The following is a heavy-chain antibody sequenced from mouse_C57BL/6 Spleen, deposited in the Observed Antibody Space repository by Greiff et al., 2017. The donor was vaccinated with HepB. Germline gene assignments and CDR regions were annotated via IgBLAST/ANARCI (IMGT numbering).Heavy chain of an antibody. D-gene: IGHD2-4*01. CDR3: ARDLLYDYPFAY. J-gene: IGHJ3*01. CDR1: GYSITSGYY. Sequence: EVKLLESGPGLVKPSQSLSLTCSVTGYSITSGYYWNWIRQFPGNKLEWMGYISYDGSNNYNPSLKNRISITRDTSKNQFFLKLNSVTTEDTATYYCARDLLYDYPFAYGGQGTLVTVSA. V-gene: IGHV3-6*01. CDR2: ISYDGSN.